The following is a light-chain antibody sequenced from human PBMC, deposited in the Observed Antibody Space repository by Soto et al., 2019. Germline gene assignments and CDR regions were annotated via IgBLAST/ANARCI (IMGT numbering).Light chain of an antibody. CDR2: GVS. J-gene: IGKJ5*01. V-gene: IGKV3-15*01. Sequence: EVVMTQSPATLSVSPGERATLSCRASQTVYNNYLAWYQQKPGQAPRLLIYGVSARATGVPARVSGSGSGTEYTLTISSLQSKNFADYYCQQYTNWPITFGQGTRLEIK. CDR1: QTVYNN. CDR3: QQYTNWPIT.